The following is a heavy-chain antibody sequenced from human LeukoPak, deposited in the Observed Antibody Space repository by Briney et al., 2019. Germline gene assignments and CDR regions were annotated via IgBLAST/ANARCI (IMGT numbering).Heavy chain of an antibody. CDR2: IGGSGGST. D-gene: IGHD5-18*01. V-gene: IGHV3-23*01. Sequence: GGSLRLSCAVSGFTLSNYAMSWVRHAPGKGLEWVSGIGGSGGSTYYADSVKGRFTISRDNSKKTLYLQMNRLRAEDTAVYYCAKRERESYNYGYPDYWGQGTLVTVSS. CDR1: GFTLSNYA. J-gene: IGHJ4*02. CDR3: AKRERESYNYGYPDY.